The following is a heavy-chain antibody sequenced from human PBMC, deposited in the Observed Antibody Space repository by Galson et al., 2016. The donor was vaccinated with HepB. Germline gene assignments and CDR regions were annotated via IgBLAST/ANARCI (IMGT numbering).Heavy chain of an antibody. CDR3: ARDHGDSVDAFDI. CDR2: IYYSGNT. Sequence: SETLSLTCSVSGVPINLFSATNFYWSWIRQTPGGQLEWIGHIYYSGNTKYNPSLQSRVTISADTSKNQFPLSLGSVTAAGTAVYYCARDHGDSVDAFDIWGQGTRVTVSS. D-gene: IGHD2-21*01. V-gene: IGHV4-59*01. CDR1: GVPINLFSATNFY. J-gene: IGHJ3*02.